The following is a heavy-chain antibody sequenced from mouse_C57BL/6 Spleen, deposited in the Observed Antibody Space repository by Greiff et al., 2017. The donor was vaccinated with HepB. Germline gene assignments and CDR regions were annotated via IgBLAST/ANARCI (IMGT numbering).Heavy chain of an antibody. Sequence: EVQLVESGGGLVQPKGSLKLSCAASGFTFNTYAMHWVRQAPGKGLEWVARIRSKSSNYATYYADSVKDRFTISRDDSQSMLYLQMNNLKTEDTAMYYCMRAPPYYHGPGLFDYWGQGTTLTVSS. D-gene: IGHD1-1*01. CDR2: IRSKSSNYAT. V-gene: IGHV10-3*01. J-gene: IGHJ2*01. CDR3: MRAPPYYHGPGLFDY. CDR1: GFTFNTYA.